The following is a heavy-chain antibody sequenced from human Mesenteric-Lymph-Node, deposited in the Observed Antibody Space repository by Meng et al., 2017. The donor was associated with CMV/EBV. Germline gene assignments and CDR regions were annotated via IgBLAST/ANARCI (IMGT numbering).Heavy chain of an antibody. V-gene: IGHV3-74*01. Sequence: GESLKISCAASGFTFSSYWMQWVRQAPGKRLVWVSLINGDGSRTSYADSVKGRFTISRDNAKNTLNLQMNSLRGEDTAVYYCAKDRDHLLMSYLDHWGQGTLVTVSS. J-gene: IGHJ4*02. D-gene: IGHD2-2*01. CDR3: AKDRDHLLMSYLDH. CDR1: GFTFSSYW. CDR2: INGDGSRT.